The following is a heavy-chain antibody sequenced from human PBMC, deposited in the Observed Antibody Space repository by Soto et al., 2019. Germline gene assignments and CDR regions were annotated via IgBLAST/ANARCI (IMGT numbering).Heavy chain of an antibody. CDR1: GFTLGDHY. CDR2: SSPRGTYK. J-gene: IGHJ5*02. CDR3: SRGGGGGVFDR. V-gene: IGHV3-11*05. Sequence: QVQLVESGGALVQPGGSLRLSCATSGFTLGDHYMSWIRQAPGKGLEFISYSSPRGTYKNYADSVKGRFTVSRDNAKNAFYLQRNSLRLEDTGVYFCSRGGGGGVFDRWGQGTFVSVS. D-gene: IGHD2-15*01.